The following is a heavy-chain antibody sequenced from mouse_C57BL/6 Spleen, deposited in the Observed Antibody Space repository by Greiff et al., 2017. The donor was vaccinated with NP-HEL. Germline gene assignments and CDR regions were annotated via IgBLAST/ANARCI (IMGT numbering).Heavy chain of an antibody. Sequence: EVNVVESGGGLVKPGGSLKLSCAASGFTFSSYAMSWVRQTPEKRLEWVATISDGGSYTYYPDNVKGRFTISRDNAKNNLYLQMSHLKSEDTAMYYCARGVTTGAFDYWGQGTTLTVSS. CDR3: ARGVTTGAFDY. J-gene: IGHJ2*01. V-gene: IGHV5-4*03. CDR1: GFTFSSYA. CDR2: ISDGGSYT. D-gene: IGHD2-1*01.